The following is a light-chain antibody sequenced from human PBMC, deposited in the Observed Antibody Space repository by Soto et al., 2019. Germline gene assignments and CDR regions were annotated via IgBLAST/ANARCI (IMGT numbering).Light chain of an antibody. J-gene: IGKJ3*01. CDR1: QSVSSS. CDR2: DAS. V-gene: IGKV3-11*01. Sequence: EIVLTQSPDTLSLSPGERATLSCRASQSVSSSLAWYQQKPGQAPRLLIYDASNRATGIPARFSGSGSGTDLPLPISSLEPEDFAVYYCQQRSNWPPEVTFGPGTKVDIK. CDR3: QQRSNWPPEVT.